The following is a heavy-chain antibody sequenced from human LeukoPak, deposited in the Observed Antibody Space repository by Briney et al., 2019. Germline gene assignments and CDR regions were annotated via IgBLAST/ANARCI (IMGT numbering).Heavy chain of an antibody. J-gene: IGHJ3*02. D-gene: IGHD3-22*01. CDR1: GGSFSGYY. CDR2: INHSGST. Sequence: PSETLSLTCAVYGGSFSGYYWSWLRQPPGKGLEWIGEINHSGSTNYNPSLKSRVTISVDTSKNQFSLKLSSVTAADTAVYYCARQDYDDAFDIWGQGTMVTVSS. V-gene: IGHV4-34*01. CDR3: ARQDYDDAFDI.